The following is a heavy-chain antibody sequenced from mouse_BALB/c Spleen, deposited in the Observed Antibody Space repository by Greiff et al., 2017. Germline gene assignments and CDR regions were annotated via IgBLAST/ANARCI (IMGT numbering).Heavy chain of an antibody. CDR2: IYPGDGDT. J-gene: IGHJ2*01. CDR3: ARSTDFDY. CDR1: GYTFTSYW. V-gene: IGHV1-87*01. Sequence: VQGVESGAELARPGASVKLSCKASGYTFTSYWMQWVKQRPGQGLEWIGAIYPGDGDTRYTQKFKGKATLTADKSSSTAYMQLSSLASEDSAVYYCARSTDFDYWGQGTTLTVSS.